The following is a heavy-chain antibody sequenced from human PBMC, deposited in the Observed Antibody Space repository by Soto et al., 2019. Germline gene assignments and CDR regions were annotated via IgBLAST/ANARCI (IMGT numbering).Heavy chain of an antibody. J-gene: IGHJ5*02. CDR2: IYYSGST. Sequence: SETLSLTCTVSGGSISSSSYYWGWIRQPPGKGLEWIGSIYYSGSTYYNPSLKSRVTISVDTSKNQFSLKLSSVTAADTAVYYCARGAARGLAYWFDPWGQGTLVTVSS. CDR1: GGSISSSSYY. CDR3: ARGAARGLAYWFDP. D-gene: IGHD6-6*01. V-gene: IGHV4-39*01.